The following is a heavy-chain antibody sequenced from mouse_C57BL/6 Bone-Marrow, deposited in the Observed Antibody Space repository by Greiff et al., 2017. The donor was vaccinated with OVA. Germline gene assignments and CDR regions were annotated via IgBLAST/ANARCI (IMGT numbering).Heavy chain of an antibody. CDR1: GYTFTSYG. V-gene: IGHV1-81*01. J-gene: IGHJ2*01. D-gene: IGHD1-1*01. CDR3: ARYGFCYVIDY. Sequence: ESGAELVRPGASVKLSCKASGYTFTSYGITWVKQRTGQGLEWIGEIYPGSGNTYYNATFKGKATLTADTSSSTPYMALRSLTSEDSAVYFCARYGFCYVIDYWGQGTTLTVSS. CDR2: IYPGSGNT.